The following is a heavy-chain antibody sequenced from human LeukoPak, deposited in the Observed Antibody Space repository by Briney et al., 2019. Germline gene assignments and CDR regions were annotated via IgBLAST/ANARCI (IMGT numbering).Heavy chain of an antibody. Sequence: PSETLSLTCTVSGGSISSYYWSWTRQPPGKGLEWIGYIYYSGSTNYNPSLKSRVTISVDTSKNQFSLKLSSVTAADTAVYYCARALYGGNFYGHWGQGTLVTVSS. J-gene: IGHJ4*02. CDR2: IYYSGST. CDR3: ARALYGGNFYGH. CDR1: GGSISSYY. D-gene: IGHD4-23*01. V-gene: IGHV4-59*01.